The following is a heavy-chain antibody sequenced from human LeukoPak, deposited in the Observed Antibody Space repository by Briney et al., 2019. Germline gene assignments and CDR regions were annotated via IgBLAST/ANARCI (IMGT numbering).Heavy chain of an antibody. D-gene: IGHD2-2*01. CDR3: ARARDIVVVGYFDY. J-gene: IGHJ4*02. CDR1: GGSISSGDYY. V-gene: IGHV4-30-4*08. Sequence: SETLSLTCTVSGGSISSGDYYWRWIRQPPGKGLEWIGYIYYSGSTYYNPSLKSRVTISVDTSKNQFSLKLSSVTAADTAVYYCARARDIVVVGYFDYWGQGTLVTVST. CDR2: IYYSGST.